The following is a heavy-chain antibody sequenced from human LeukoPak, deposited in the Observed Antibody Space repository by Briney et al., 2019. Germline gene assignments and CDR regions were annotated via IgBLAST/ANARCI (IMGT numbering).Heavy chain of an antibody. D-gene: IGHD2-8*01. CDR2: IYHSGST. CDR3: ARECTNGVCYLDY. Sequence: SETLSLTCTVSGGSISSSSYYWGWIRQPPGKGLEWIGSIYHSGSTYYNPSLKSRVTISVDTSKNQFSLKLSSVTAADTAVYYCARECTNGVCYLDYWGQGTLVTVSS. CDR1: GGSISSSSYY. J-gene: IGHJ4*02. V-gene: IGHV4-39*01.